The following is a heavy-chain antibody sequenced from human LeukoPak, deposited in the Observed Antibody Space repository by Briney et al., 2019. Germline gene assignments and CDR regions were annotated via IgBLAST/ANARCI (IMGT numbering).Heavy chain of an antibody. V-gene: IGHV4-59*01. CDR1: GASITTYY. Sequence: SETLSLTCSVSGASITTYYWNWIRQSPGEGLEWIGYMYDTGTSDYNPSPQSRVTISLDTPNNKVPLTFISVTAADTAVYYCATTRGYSTNDAFDIWGQGTRVTVSS. CDR3: ATTRGYSTNDAFDI. J-gene: IGHJ3*02. D-gene: IGHD5-18*01. CDR2: MYDTGTS.